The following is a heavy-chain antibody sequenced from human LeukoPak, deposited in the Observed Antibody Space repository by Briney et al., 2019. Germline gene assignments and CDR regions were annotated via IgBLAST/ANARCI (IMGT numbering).Heavy chain of an antibody. Sequence: GGSPRLSCAASEFTFSSYAMGWVRQAPGKGLEWVASISGTGSGTYYADSVKGRFTISRDNSKNEMYLQMNSLRAEDTAVYYCVKDFGNRVATVDCWGQGTLVTVSS. D-gene: IGHD5-12*01. CDR3: VKDFGNRVATVDC. CDR2: ISGTGSGT. CDR1: EFTFSSYA. V-gene: IGHV3-23*01. J-gene: IGHJ4*02.